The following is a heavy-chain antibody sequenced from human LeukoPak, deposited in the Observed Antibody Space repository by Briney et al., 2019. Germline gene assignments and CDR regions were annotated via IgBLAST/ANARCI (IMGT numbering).Heavy chain of an antibody. CDR3: ARAYAGDSSGYYCGD. CDR2: IWYDGSTK. J-gene: IGHJ4*02. CDR1: GSTFSSYG. V-gene: IGHV3-33*01. D-gene: IGHD3-22*01. Sequence: QPGGSLRLSCAASGSTFSSYGMHWVRQAPGKGLEWVAVIWYDGSTKYYADSVRGRFTISRDNSKNTLYLEMNRLRAEDTAMYYCARAYAGDSSGYYCGDWGQGTLVTVSS.